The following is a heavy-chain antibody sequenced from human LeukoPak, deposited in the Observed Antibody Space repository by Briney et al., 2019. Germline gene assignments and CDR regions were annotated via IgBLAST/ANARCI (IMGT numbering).Heavy chain of an antibody. CDR3: AREFSDCTNGVCYAYFDY. V-gene: IGHV3-9*01. D-gene: IGHD2-8*01. J-gene: IGHJ4*02. CDR2: ISWNSGNI. Sequence: GRSLRLSCAASGFIFDDYAVHWVRQAPGKGLEWVSGISWNSGNIDYADSVKGRFSISRDNSKNTLYLQMNSLRAEDTAVYYCAREFSDCTNGVCYAYFDYWGQGTLVTVSS. CDR1: GFIFDDYA.